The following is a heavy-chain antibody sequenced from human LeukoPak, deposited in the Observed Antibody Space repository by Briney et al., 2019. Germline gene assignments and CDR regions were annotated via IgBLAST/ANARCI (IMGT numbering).Heavy chain of an antibody. J-gene: IGHJ4*02. CDR2: ISSSSSYI. V-gene: IGHV3-21*01. Sequence: PGGSLRLSCAASEFTFGNYAMTWVRQAPGKGLEWVSSISSSSSYIYYADSVKGRFTISRDNAKNSLYLQMNSLRAEDTAVYYCARDTWNSFDYWGQGTLVTVSS. CDR3: ARDTWNSFDY. D-gene: IGHD1-7*01. CDR1: EFTFGNYA.